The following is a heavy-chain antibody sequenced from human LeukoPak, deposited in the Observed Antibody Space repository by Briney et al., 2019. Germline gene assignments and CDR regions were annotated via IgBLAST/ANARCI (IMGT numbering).Heavy chain of an antibody. CDR3: ASSSAWDAFDI. Sequence: SETLSLTCAVYGGSFSGYYWSWLRQPPGKGLEWIGEINHSGSTNYNPSLKSRVTISVDTSKNQFSLKLSSVTAADTAVYYCASSSAWDAFDIWGQGTMVTVSS. CDR1: GGSFSGYY. CDR2: INHSGST. D-gene: IGHD3-22*01. J-gene: IGHJ3*02. V-gene: IGHV4-34*01.